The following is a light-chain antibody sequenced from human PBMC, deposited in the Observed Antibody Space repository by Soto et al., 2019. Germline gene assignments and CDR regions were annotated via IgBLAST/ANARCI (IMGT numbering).Light chain of an antibody. CDR3: SAWDDSLNGYV. V-gene: IGLV1-44*01. CDR1: SSNIGINT. J-gene: IGLJ1*01. Sequence: QSVLTQPPSASGTPGQRVTISCSGSSSNIGINTVNWYQQLPGTAPKLLIYSNYQRPSGVPDRFSGSKSGTSASLAISGLQSEDEADYYCSAWDDSLNGYVFVTGTKLTVL. CDR2: SNY.